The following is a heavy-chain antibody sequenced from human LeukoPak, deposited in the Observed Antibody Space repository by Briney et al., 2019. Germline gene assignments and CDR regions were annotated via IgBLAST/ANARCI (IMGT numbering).Heavy chain of an antibody. V-gene: IGHV3-33*06. Sequence: GGSLRLSCAASGFTFSSYGMHWVRQAPGKGLEWVAVIWYDGTNKNYAESVKGRFTISRDNAMNTLYLQVNSLRAEDTAVYYCANVRYFDWYYFDYWGQGALVTVSS. CDR3: ANVRYFDWYYFDY. CDR2: IWYDGTNK. J-gene: IGHJ4*02. CDR1: GFTFSSYG. D-gene: IGHD3-9*01.